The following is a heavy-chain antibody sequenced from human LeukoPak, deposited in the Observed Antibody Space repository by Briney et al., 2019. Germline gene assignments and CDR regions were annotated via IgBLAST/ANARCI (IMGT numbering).Heavy chain of an antibody. CDR2: IYYSGST. CDR3: ARVGYSYGSYYFDY. D-gene: IGHD5-18*01. CDR1: GRSVSSGSYY. Sequence: SETLSLTCTVSGRSVSSGSYYWSWIRQPPGKGLERIGYIYYSGSTNYNPSLKSRVTISVDTSKNQFSLKLSSVTAADTAVYYCARVGYSYGSYYFDYWGQATLVTVSS. J-gene: IGHJ4*02. V-gene: IGHV4-61*01.